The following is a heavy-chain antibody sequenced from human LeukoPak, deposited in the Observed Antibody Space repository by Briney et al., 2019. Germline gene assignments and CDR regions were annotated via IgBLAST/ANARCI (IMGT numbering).Heavy chain of an antibody. CDR2: ISWNSGSI. J-gene: IGHJ4*02. CDR3: AKDKGYDILTGYYAFDY. CDR1: GGSISSYY. V-gene: IGHV3-9*01. Sequence: LSLTCTVSGGSISSYYWSWIRQPPGKGLEWVSGISWNSGSIGYADSVKGRFTISRDNAKNSLYLQMNSLRAEDTALYYCAKDKGYDILTGYYAFDYWGQGTLVTVSS. D-gene: IGHD3-9*01.